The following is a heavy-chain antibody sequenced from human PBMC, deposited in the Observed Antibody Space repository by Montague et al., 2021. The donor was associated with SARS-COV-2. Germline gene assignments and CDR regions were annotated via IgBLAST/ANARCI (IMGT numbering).Heavy chain of an antibody. CDR1: SGSISNYY. V-gene: IGHV4-59*13. D-gene: IGHD6-19*01. CDR2: VYSSGST. CDR3: ARVRYSDGWTFDY. J-gene: IGHJ4*02. Sequence: SETLSLTCTVSSGSISNYYWSWIRQPPGKGLEWIGYVYSSGSTNYNPSLEGRVTMSVDTSKNQFSLKLISVTAADTAVYYCARVRYSDGWTFDYWGRGTLVTVSS.